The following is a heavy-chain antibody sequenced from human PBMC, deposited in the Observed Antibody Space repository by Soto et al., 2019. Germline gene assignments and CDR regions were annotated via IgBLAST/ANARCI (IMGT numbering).Heavy chain of an antibody. CDR3: ARVGSTSSTYYYYYYGMDV. CDR1: GYTFTSYD. D-gene: IGHD2-2*01. J-gene: IGHJ6*02. CDR2: MNPNSGNT. V-gene: IGHV1-8*01. Sequence: QVQLVQSGAEVKKPGASVKVSCKASGYTFTSYDINWVRQATGQGLEWMGWMNPNSGNTGYAQKFQGRVTMTRNTSISTAYMELSSLRSEDTDVYYCARVGSTSSTYYYYYYGMDVWGQGTTVTVSS.